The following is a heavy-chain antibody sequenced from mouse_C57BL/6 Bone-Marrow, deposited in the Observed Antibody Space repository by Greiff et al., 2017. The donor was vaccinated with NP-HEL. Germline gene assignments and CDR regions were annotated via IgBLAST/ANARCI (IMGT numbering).Heavy chain of an antibody. CDR2: IFPGSGST. Sequence: VKLQESGPELVKPGASVKISCKASGYTFTDYYLNWVKQRPGQGLEWIGWIFPGSGSTYYNEKFKGKATLTVDKSSSTAYMLLSSLTSEDSAVYFCARLPYYGSRIWYFDVWGTGTTVTVSS. V-gene: IGHV1-75*01. CDR3: ARLPYYGSRIWYFDV. CDR1: GYTFTDYY. J-gene: IGHJ1*03. D-gene: IGHD1-1*01.